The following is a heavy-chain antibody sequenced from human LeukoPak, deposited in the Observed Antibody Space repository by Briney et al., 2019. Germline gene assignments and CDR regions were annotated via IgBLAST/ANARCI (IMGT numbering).Heavy chain of an antibody. CDR2: IKQDGSEK. D-gene: IGHD3-22*01. CDR3: ARDLNPLYYYDSSGHLLGY. J-gene: IGHJ4*02. CDR1: GFTFSSYW. Sequence: PGGSLRLSCAASGFTFSSYWMSWVRQAPGKGLEWVANIKQDGSEKYYVDSVKGRFTISRDNSKNTLYLQMNSLRAEDTAVYYCARDLNPLYYYDSSGHLLGYWGQGTLVTVSS. V-gene: IGHV3-7*01.